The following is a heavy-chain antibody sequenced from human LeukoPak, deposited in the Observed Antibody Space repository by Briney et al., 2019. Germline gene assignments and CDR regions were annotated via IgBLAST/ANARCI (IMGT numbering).Heavy chain of an antibody. CDR3: ARDVSLDY. J-gene: IGHJ4*02. Sequence: GRSLRLSCAASGFTLSDYIINWVRQAPGKGLEWVSSITSSGYIYYSDSVMGRFTVSRDNAKNSLYLQMNSLRAEDTAVYYCARDVSLDYWGQGTLVTVSS. CDR1: GFTLSDYI. CDR2: ITSSGYI. V-gene: IGHV3-21*06.